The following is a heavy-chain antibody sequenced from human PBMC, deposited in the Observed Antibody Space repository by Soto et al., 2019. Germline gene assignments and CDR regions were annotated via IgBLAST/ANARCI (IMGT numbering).Heavy chain of an antibody. J-gene: IGHJ4*02. V-gene: IGHV4-4*07. CDR3: ARGGQDFWSGPFDY. D-gene: IGHD3-3*01. CDR1: GGSISNYY. Sequence: LSLTCTVSGGSISNYYCNWIRQPAGKGLEWIGRIGTSGSTNYNPSLKSRVTMSVDTSKQEFSLKLSSVTAADTALYYCARGGQDFWSGPFDYWGRGALVTVSS. CDR2: IGTSGST.